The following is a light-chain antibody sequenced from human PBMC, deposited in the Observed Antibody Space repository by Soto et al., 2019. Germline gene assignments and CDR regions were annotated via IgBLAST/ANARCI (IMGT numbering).Light chain of an antibody. V-gene: IGKV1-39*01. CDR3: QQTYSIPYN. CDR1: QSISSY. J-gene: IGKJ2*01. Sequence: DIQMTQSPSSLSASVGDTVTITCRASQSISSYLNWYQHKPGKAPKLLIYAASSLQSAVPSRFSGSGSGTDFTLTVSSLQPEDCATYYCQQTYSIPYNFGQGTKLEIK. CDR2: AAS.